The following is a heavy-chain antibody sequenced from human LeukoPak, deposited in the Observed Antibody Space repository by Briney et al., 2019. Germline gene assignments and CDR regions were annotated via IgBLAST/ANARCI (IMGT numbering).Heavy chain of an antibody. CDR3: ATPYGPTNYYYYGMDV. D-gene: IGHD2-21*01. J-gene: IGHJ6*02. Sequence: SETLSLTCTVSGGSISSYYWSWIRQPPGKGLEWIGYIYYSGSTNYNPSLKSRVTISVDASKNQFSLKLSSVTAADTAVYYCATPYGPTNYYYYGMDVWGQGTTVTVSS. V-gene: IGHV4-59*01. CDR1: GGSISSYY. CDR2: IYYSGST.